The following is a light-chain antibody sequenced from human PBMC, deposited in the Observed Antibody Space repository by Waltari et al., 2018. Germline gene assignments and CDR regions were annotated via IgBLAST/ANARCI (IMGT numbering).Light chain of an antibody. Sequence: QSALTQPASVSGSPGQSISISCTGSSTDLGSSTLVSWYQHHPTKTPQLRIYEGTERPAGTSHRFSGSTSGNTASLTISTLQAEDEADYYCFSYADGRSLVFGGGTKVTVL. J-gene: IGLJ2*01. CDR3: FSYADGRSLV. V-gene: IGLV2-23*01. CDR2: EGT. CDR1: STDLGSSTL.